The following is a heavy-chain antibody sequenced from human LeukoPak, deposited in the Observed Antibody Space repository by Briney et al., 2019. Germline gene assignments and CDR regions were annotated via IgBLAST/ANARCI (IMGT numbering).Heavy chain of an antibody. CDR2: IYYSGST. Sequence: SQTLSLTCTVSGGSISSGGYYWSWIRQHPGKGLEWIGYIYYSGSTNYNPSLKSRVTISVDTSKNQFSLKLSSVTAADTAVYYCAREVEGMATAYFDYWGQGTLVTVSS. D-gene: IGHD5-24*01. CDR3: AREVEGMATAYFDY. CDR1: GGSISSGGYY. J-gene: IGHJ4*02. V-gene: IGHV4-61*08.